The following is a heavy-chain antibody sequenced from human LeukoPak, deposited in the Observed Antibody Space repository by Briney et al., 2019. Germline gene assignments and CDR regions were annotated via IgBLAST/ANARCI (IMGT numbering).Heavy chain of an antibody. V-gene: IGHV4-59*12. J-gene: IGHJ4*02. CDR2: IYYSGST. CDR3: ARGSSQQLVSPHFDY. CDR1: GGSISSYY. D-gene: IGHD6-13*01. Sequence: PSETLSLTCTVSGGSISSYYWSWIRQPPGKGLEWIGYIYYSGSTNYNPSLKSRVTISVDTSKNQFSLKLSSVTAADTAVYYCARGSSQQLVSPHFDYWGQGTLVTVSS.